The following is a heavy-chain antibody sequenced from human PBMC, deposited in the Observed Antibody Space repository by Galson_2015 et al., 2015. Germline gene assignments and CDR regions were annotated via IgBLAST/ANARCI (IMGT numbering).Heavy chain of an antibody. D-gene: IGHD6-19*01. V-gene: IGHV6-1*01. CDR3: ARESVPTGGWYYFDY. Sequence: CAISGDSVSGNSAAWNWIRQSPSRGLEWLGRTYYRSKWYNDYAVSVKGRITINPDTSKNQFSLQLNSVTPEDTAVYYCARESVPTGGWYYFDYWGQGTLVTVSS. J-gene: IGHJ4*02. CDR2: TYYRSKWYN. CDR1: GDSVSGNSAA.